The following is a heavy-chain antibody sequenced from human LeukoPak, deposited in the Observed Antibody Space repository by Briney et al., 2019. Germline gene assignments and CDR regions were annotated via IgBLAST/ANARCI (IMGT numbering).Heavy chain of an antibody. J-gene: IGHJ4*02. D-gene: IGHD6-13*01. CDR2: VFSNGNT. Sequence: SETLSLTCTVSESSISNYYWSWIRQSPWKGLEWIGYVFSNGNTNYNPSVKSRVTISVDTSKNQFSLKLSSVTAADTAVYYCARGRSGSSWYEYWGQGTLVTVSS. V-gene: IGHV4-59*08. CDR3: ARGRSGSSWYEY. CDR1: ESSISNYY.